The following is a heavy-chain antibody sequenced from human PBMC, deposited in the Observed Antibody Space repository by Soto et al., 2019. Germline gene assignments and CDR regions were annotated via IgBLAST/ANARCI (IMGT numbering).Heavy chain of an antibody. J-gene: IGHJ6*02. CDR1: GFTFGSYD. CDR3: ARDLSGEGFGEVSYGLDV. Sequence: EVQLVESGGGSVQPGGSLRLSCAASGFTFGSYDMHWVRQATGRGLEWVSSIDIVGDTYYQGSVKGRFTITRDNVKNSLYLQMNRLRAEDSALYYCARDLSGEGFGEVSYGLDVWGHGATVTVSS. D-gene: IGHD3-10*01. CDR2: IDIVGDT. V-gene: IGHV3-13*01.